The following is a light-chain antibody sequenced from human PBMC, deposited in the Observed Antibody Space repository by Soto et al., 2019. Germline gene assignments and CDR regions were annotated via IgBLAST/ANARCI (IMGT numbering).Light chain of an antibody. V-gene: IGLV2-23*02. J-gene: IGLJ1*01. CDR1: SSDVGSYIL. Sequence: QSVLTQPASVSGSPGQSITISCTGTSSDVGSYILVSWYQQHPGKAPKLMIYEVSKRPSGVSNRFSGSKSGNTASLTISGLQAEDEADYYCCSYAGSSTLYVFGTGTKLTVL. CDR3: CSYAGSSTLYV. CDR2: EVS.